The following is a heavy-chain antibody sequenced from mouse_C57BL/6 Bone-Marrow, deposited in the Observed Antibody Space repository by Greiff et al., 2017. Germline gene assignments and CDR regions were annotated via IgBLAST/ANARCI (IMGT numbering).Heavy chain of an antibody. J-gene: IGHJ1*03. CDR1: GFTFRSYG. Sequence: EVQLVESGGDLVKPGGSLKLSCAASGFTFRSYGMSWVRQTPDKRLEWVATISSGRSYTYYPASVQGRFSISRDNARNTLYLKMSSLQSEDTAMDYSASDGYWYFDVWGTGTTVTVSS. CDR2: ISSGRSYT. V-gene: IGHV5-6*01. CDR3: ASDGYWYFDV.